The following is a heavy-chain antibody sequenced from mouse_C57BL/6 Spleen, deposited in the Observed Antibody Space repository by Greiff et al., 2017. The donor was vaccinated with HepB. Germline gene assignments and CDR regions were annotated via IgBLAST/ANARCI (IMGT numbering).Heavy chain of an antibody. V-gene: IGHV5-17*01. D-gene: IGHD2-12*01. Sequence: EVKVEESGGGLVKPGGSLKLSCAASGFTFSDYGMHWVRQAPEKGLEWVAYISSGSSTIYYADTVKGRFTISRDNAKNTLFLQMTSLRSEDTAMYYCARTAYYSPYYAMDYWGQGTSVTVSS. CDR3: ARTAYYSPYYAMDY. CDR2: ISSGSSTI. CDR1: GFTFSDYG. J-gene: IGHJ4*01.